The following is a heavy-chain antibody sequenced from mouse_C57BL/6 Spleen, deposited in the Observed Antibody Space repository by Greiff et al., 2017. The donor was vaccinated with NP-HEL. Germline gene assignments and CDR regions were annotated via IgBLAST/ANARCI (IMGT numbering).Heavy chain of an antibody. Sequence: QVQLQQSGAELAKPGASVKLSCKASGYTFTSYWMHWVKQRPGQGLEWIGYINPSSGYTKYNQKFKDKATLTAEKSSSKAYMQLSSLTYEDSAVYYCAKEQLQWYFDVWGTGTTVTVSS. CDR2: INPSSGYT. J-gene: IGHJ1*03. V-gene: IGHV1-7*01. CDR3: AKEQLQWYFDV. D-gene: IGHD6-1*01. CDR1: GYTFTSYW.